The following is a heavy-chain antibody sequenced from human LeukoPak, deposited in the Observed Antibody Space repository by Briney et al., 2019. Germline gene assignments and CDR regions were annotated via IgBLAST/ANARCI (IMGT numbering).Heavy chain of an antibody. CDR3: AREGSDGYLFDY. V-gene: IGHV6-1*01. D-gene: IGHD3-22*01. CDR2: TYYRSKWYN. J-gene: IGHJ4*02. CDR1: GDSVSSNSAT. Sequence: SQTLSLTCAISGDSVSSNSATWDWIRQSPSRGLEWLGRTYYRSKWYNDYAVSVKSRVTINPDTSKNQFSLQQSSVTPEDTAVYYCAREGSDGYLFDYWGQGSLVIVSS.